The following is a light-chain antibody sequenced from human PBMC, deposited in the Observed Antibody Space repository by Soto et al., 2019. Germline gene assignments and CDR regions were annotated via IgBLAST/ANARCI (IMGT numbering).Light chain of an antibody. V-gene: IGKV3-20*01. CDR2: GVS. CDR3: QQYGISPYT. Sequence: EIVLTQSPGTLSLSPGERASLSCRASQSVRSDYLAWYQQKPGQAPRLLIYGVSSRATGIPDRFSGSGSGTDFTLTISRLEPEDFAVYSCQQYGISPYTFGQGTKLEIK. J-gene: IGKJ2*01. CDR1: QSVRSDY.